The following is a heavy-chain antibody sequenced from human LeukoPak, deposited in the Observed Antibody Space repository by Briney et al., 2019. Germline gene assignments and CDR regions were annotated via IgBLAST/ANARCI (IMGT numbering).Heavy chain of an antibody. CDR1: GGSFSGYY. Sequence: PSETLSLTCAVYGGSFSGYYWSWIRQPPGKGLEWIGEINHSGSTNYNPCLKSRVTISVDTSKNQFSLKLSSVTAADTAVYYCASRYSGYDYTFDYWGQGTLVTVSS. CDR2: INHSGST. J-gene: IGHJ4*02. V-gene: IGHV4-34*01. D-gene: IGHD5-12*01. CDR3: ASRYSGYDYTFDY.